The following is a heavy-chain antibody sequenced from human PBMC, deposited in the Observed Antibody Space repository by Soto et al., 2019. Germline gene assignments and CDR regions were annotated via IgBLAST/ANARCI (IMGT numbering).Heavy chain of an antibody. CDR1: GGTFSSYA. CDR3: AREIIAARLRGIVDY. Sequence: QVQLVQSGAEVKKPGSSVKVSCKASGGTFSSYAISWVRQAPGQGLEWMGGIIPIFGTANYAQKFQGRVTITADESTRTAYMELSSLRSEDTAVYYCAREIIAARLRGIVDYWGQGTLVTVSS. CDR2: IIPIFGTA. J-gene: IGHJ4*02. V-gene: IGHV1-69*01. D-gene: IGHD6-6*01.